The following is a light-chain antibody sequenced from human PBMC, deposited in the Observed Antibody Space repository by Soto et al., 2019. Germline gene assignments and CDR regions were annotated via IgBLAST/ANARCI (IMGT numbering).Light chain of an antibody. CDR1: QSVSSY. V-gene: IGKV3-11*01. CDR2: DAS. Sequence: EIVLTQSPATLSLSPGERDTLSCRSSQSVSSYLAWYQQKPAQAPRLLISDASNRAPGIPARFSGRGSGTDNTLTVSSLEPENVAVYHCQQRSDWRLTFGGGTKVEL. J-gene: IGKJ4*01. CDR3: QQRSDWRLT.